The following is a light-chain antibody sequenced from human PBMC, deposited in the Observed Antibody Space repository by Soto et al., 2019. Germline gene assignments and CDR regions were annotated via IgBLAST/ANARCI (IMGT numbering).Light chain of an antibody. CDR3: QQRSNWPIT. J-gene: IGKJ5*01. V-gene: IGKV3-11*01. Sequence: EIILTQSPATLSLSPGERATLSCRASQSVSSHLAWYQQKPGQAPRLLIYDASKRATGIPARFSGSGSGTDFTLTISSLEPEDFAVYYCQQRSNWPITFGQGTRLEIK. CDR1: QSVSSH. CDR2: DAS.